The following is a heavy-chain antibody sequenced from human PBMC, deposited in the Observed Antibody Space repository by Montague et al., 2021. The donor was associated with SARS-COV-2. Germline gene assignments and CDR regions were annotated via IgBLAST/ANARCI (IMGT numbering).Heavy chain of an antibody. Sequence: SETLSLTCTVSGYSISTGYHWSWIRQPAGKGLEWIGRIYNSGLSNSSPPLKSRVTISVDTSKNQLSLKLSSVTAADTAIYYCSCIESSSRKGTFDYWGHGTLVTVSS. CDR2: IYNSGLS. CDR3: SCIESSSRKGTFDY. J-gene: IGHJ4*01. V-gene: IGHV4-38-2*02. CDR1: GYSISTGYH. D-gene: IGHD2-21*01.